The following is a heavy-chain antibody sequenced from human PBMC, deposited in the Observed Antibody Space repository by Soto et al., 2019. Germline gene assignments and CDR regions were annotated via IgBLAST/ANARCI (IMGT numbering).Heavy chain of an antibody. CDR1: GFTFSTYD. V-gene: IGHV3-21*01. D-gene: IGHD4-17*01. CDR3: ARSTVTTYHYFDY. J-gene: IGHJ4*02. CDR2: INRASIYI. Sequence: GGSLRLSCVASGFTFSTYDMNWVRQAPGKGLEWVSSINRASIYIYYADSVRGRFTISRDNAKNSLYLQMDSLRVEDTAVYYCARSTVTTYHYFDYWGQGTLVPVYS.